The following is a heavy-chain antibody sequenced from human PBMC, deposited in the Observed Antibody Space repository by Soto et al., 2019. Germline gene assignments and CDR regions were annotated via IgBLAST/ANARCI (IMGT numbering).Heavy chain of an antibody. D-gene: IGHD6-19*01. CDR2: IYYSGST. V-gene: IGHV4-59*01. CDR1: GGSISSYY. Sequence: SETLSLTCTVSGGSISSYYWSWIRQPPGKGLEWIGYIYYSGSTNYNPSLKSRVTISVDTSKNQFSLKLSSVTAADTAVYYCARRYSSGWHDYWGQGTLVTVSS. J-gene: IGHJ4*02. CDR3: ARRYSSGWHDY.